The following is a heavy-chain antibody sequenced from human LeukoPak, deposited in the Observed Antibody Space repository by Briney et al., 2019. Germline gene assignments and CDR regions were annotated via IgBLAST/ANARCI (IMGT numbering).Heavy chain of an antibody. J-gene: IGHJ4*02. Sequence: GSLRLSCAASGFTFTDYYMSWVRQAPGKGLEWVSAISGSGGSTYYADSVKGRFTISRDNSKNTLYLQMNSLRAEDTAVYYCAKAGLLWFGELLTPGLGYFDYWGQGTLVTVSS. CDR1: GFTFTDYY. D-gene: IGHD3-10*01. CDR3: AKAGLLWFGELLTPGLGYFDY. CDR2: ISGSGGST. V-gene: IGHV3-23*01.